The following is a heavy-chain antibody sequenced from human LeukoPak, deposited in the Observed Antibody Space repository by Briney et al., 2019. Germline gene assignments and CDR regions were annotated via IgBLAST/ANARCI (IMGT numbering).Heavy chain of an antibody. CDR1: GYTFSSYD. J-gene: IGHJ4*02. D-gene: IGHD4-17*01. Sequence: ASVKVSCKASGYTFSSYDINWVRQATGQGLEWMGGMNPNSGNTGYAQKFQGRVTMTRNTSISTAYMELSSLRSEDTAVYYCARGSDYGDEKFDFWGQGTLVTVSS. V-gene: IGHV1-8*01. CDR3: ARGSDYGDEKFDF. CDR2: MNPNSGNT.